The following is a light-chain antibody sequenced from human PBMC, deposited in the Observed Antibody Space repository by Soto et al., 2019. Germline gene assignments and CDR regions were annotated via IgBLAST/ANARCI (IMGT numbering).Light chain of an antibody. Sequence: EIVVTQSPGTVSLSPGERATLSCRASQSVTSSYLAWYQQKPGQAPRLLIYGVSSRATGIPDRFSGSGAGTDFTLTISRLEHEDFVVYYSQQYGDSQLTFSVGTKEDI. CDR3: QQYGDSQLT. CDR2: GVS. CDR1: QSVTSSY. J-gene: IGKJ4*01. V-gene: IGKV3-20*01.